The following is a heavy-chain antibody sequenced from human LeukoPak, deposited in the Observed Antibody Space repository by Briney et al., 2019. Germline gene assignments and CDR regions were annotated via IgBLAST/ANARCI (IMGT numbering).Heavy chain of an antibody. CDR2: INPNSGGT. D-gene: IGHD3-3*01. CDR1: GYTFTGYY. CDR3: ARDRVYDFWSGYPGHYYYMDV. Sequence: ASVKVSCKASGYTFTGYYMHWVRQAPGQGLEWMGRINPNSGGTNYAQKFQGRVTMTRDTSVSTAYMELSRLRSDDTAVYYCARDRVYDFWSGYPGHYYYMDVWGKGTTVTVSS. J-gene: IGHJ6*03. V-gene: IGHV1-2*06.